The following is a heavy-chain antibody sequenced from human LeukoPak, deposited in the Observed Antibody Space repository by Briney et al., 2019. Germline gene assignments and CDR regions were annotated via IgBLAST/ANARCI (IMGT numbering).Heavy chain of an antibody. Sequence: GGSLRLYCAASGFTFSSYWMHWVRQAPGKGLVWVSRINSDGSSTSYADSVKGRFTISRDNAKNTLYLQMNSIRAEDTAVYYYARPKYYDTNWFGPWGQGTLVTVSS. CDR1: GFTFSSYW. CDR2: INSDGSST. V-gene: IGHV3-74*01. J-gene: IGHJ5*02. D-gene: IGHD3-9*01. CDR3: ARPKYYDTNWFGP.